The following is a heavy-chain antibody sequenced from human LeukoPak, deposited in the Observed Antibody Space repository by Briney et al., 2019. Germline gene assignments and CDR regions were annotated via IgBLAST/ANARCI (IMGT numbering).Heavy chain of an antibody. Sequence: PSQTLFLTCTVSGGSISSGGYYWSWIRQHPGKGLEWIGYIYYSGSTYYNPSLKSRVTISVDTSKNQFSLKLSSVTAAETAVYYCARDQQQLGASDYWGQGTLVTVSS. CDR3: ARDQQQLGASDY. CDR2: IYYSGST. J-gene: IGHJ4*02. CDR1: GGSISSGGYY. V-gene: IGHV4-31*03. D-gene: IGHD6-13*01.